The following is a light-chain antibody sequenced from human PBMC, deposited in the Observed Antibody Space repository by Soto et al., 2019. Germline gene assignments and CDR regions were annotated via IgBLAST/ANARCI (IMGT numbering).Light chain of an antibody. V-gene: IGLV2-23*03. CDR1: SRAVGSYNL. CDR3: CAYAGSSTFVV. CDR2: EGS. Sequence: QSALTQPASVSGSPGQSITISCTGTSRAVGSYNLVSWYQQHPGKAPKLMIYEGSKRPSWVSNRFSGSTSGNTASLTISGLQAEDEADYYCCAYAGSSTFVVVGGGTKLTVL. J-gene: IGLJ2*01.